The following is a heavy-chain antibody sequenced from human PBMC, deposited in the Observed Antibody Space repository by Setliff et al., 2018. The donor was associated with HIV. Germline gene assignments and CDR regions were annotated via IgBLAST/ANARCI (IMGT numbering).Heavy chain of an antibody. D-gene: IGHD1-7*01. CDR2: INYDESSE. V-gene: IGHV3-30*02. CDR3: AKDGDYSNWDYDAFDI. Sequence: PGGSLRLSCEISGFTFSNYGMHWVRQAPGKGLEWVAFINYDESSEYYVDSVKGRVTISRDNSKNTVDLQMNSLRAEDTAVYYCAKDGDYSNWDYDAFDIWGQGTMVTVSS. CDR1: GFTFSNYG. J-gene: IGHJ3*02.